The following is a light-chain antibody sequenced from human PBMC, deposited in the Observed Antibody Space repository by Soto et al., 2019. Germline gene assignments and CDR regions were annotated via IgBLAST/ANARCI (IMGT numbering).Light chain of an antibody. J-gene: IGKJ2*01. CDR3: QQYNNWPYT. Sequence: EIVMTQSPATLSVSPGERVTLSCRASQSVFTNLAWSQHKPGQAPRLLISGSSTRATGIPARISGSGSGTEFNLTISSLQSEDFAVYYCQQYNNWPYTFGQGTKVEIK. CDR1: QSVFTN. CDR2: GSS. V-gene: IGKV3-15*01.